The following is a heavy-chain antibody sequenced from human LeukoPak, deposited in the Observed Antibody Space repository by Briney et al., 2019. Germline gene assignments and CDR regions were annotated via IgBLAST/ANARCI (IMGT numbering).Heavy chain of an antibody. CDR2: IYYSGST. J-gene: IGHJ4*02. D-gene: IGHD3-22*01. Sequence: SETLSLTCTVSGGSISSYYWSWIRQPPGKGLEWIGYIYYSGSTNYNPSLKSRVTISVDTSKNQFSLKLSSVTAADTAVYYCASSYSYYDSSGSLAAYWGQGTLVTVSS. CDR3: ASSYSYYDSSGSLAAY. CDR1: GGSISSYY. V-gene: IGHV4-59*12.